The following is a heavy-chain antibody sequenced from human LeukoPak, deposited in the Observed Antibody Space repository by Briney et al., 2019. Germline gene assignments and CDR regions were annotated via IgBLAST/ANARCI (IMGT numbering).Heavy chain of an antibody. CDR1: GGSISSYY. Sequence: PSETLSLTCTVSGGSISSYYWNWIRQPPGKGLEWIGYIYYSGSTHYNPSLKSRVTISVDTSKNQFSLKLSSVTAADTAVYYCARTTEGYCRGRSCYSYYYYMDVWGKGTTVTVSS. J-gene: IGHJ6*03. V-gene: IGHV4-59*01. CDR3: ARTTEGYCRGRSCYSYYYYMDV. D-gene: IGHD2-15*01. CDR2: IYYSGST.